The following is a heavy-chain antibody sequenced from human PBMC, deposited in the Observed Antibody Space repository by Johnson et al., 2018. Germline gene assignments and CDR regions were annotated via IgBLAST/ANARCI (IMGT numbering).Heavy chain of an antibody. CDR1: GFTFGDYA. J-gene: IGHJ6*02. CDR2: IRSKAYGGTT. D-gene: IGHD3-3*01. Sequence: VQLVESGGGLVKPGRSLRLSCTASGFTFGDYAMSWFRQAPGKGLEWVGFIRSKAYGGTTEYAASVKGRFTISRDDSKSIASLQMNSLKTEDTAVYYCTRDLCAIFGVVSCYYGMDVWGQGTTVTVSS. V-gene: IGHV3-49*05. CDR3: TRDLCAIFGVVSCYYGMDV.